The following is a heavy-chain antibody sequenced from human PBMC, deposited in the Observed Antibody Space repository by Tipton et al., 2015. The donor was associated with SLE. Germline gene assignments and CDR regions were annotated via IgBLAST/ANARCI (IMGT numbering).Heavy chain of an antibody. J-gene: IGHJ4*02. CDR1: GFSFSDYY. CDR2: ISSSTTTI. Sequence: GSLRLSCAASGFSFSDYYMSWIRQAPGKGLECVSYISSSTTTIYYADSVKGRFTISRDNTKNSLYLQMNSLRAEDTAVYYCARQAARPFDYWGQGSLVTVSS. V-gene: IGHV3-11*01. D-gene: IGHD6-6*01. CDR3: ARQAARPFDY.